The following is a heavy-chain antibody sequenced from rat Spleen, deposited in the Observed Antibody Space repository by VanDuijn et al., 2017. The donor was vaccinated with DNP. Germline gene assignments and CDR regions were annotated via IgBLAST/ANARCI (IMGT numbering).Heavy chain of an antibody. CDR3: ARGRLYPHYAMDA. CDR2: INEDSTII. V-gene: IGHV4-2*01. J-gene: IGHJ2*01. CDR1: GFNFNDYW. Sequence: EVKLVESGGGLVQPGRSLKLSCAASGFNFNDYWMGWVRQAPGKGLEWIGEINEDSTIINYTPSLKYKISFSRDNAQNTLYLQMSKLGSEDTAIYYCARGRLYPHYAMDAWGQGVMVTVSS. D-gene: IGHD1-2*01.